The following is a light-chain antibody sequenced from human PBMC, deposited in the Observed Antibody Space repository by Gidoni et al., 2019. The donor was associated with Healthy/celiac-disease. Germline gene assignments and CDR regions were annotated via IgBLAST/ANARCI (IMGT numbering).Light chain of an antibody. Sequence: DIQMTQSPSTLSASVGDRVTITCRASQSISSWLAWYQQKPGKAPKLLIYKASSLESGVPSRFSGSGSGKEFTITISSLQPDDFATYYCQQYNSYSPWTFGQGTKVEIK. CDR2: KAS. CDR1: QSISSW. V-gene: IGKV1-5*03. CDR3: QQYNSYSPWT. J-gene: IGKJ1*01.